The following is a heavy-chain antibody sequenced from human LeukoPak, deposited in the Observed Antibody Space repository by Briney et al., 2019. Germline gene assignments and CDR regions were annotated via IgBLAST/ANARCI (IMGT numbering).Heavy chain of an antibody. CDR2: INHSGST. CDR1: GGSFSGYY. CDR3: ARWITKGGYCSGGSCSKNAFDI. Sequence: SETLSLTCAVYGGSFSGYYWSWIRQPPGKGLEWIGEINHSGSTSYNPSLKSRVTISVDTSKNQFSLKLSSVTAADTAVYYCARWITKGGYCSGGSCSKNAFDIWGQGTMVTVSS. D-gene: IGHD2-15*01. V-gene: IGHV4-34*01. J-gene: IGHJ3*02.